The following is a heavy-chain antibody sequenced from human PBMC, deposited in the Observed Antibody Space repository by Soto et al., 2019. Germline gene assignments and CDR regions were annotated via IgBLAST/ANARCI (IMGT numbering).Heavy chain of an antibody. J-gene: IGHJ6*04. D-gene: IGHD1-1*01. V-gene: IGHV4-39*01. CDR2: IYYSGST. CDR1: GGSIKSSSYD. CDR3: ASLMWYTYTNGLDV. Sequence: QLQLQESGPGLVKPSETLYLTCSVSGGSIKSSSYDWVWIRQPPGKGLEWIATIYYSGSTYYNPSLKSRVTISIDAYKTQLSLRLKSVTAADSAVYYCASLMWYTYTNGLDVWGKGTTVTVSS.